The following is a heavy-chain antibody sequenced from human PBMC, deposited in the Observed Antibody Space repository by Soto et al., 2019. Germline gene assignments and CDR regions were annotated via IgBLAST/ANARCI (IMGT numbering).Heavy chain of an antibody. CDR1: GYNFMRYG. CDR3: ARWISGGYSDWFDP. J-gene: IGHJ5*02. CDR2: INVDNGET. V-gene: IGHV1-18*04. D-gene: IGHD1-26*01. Sequence: VQLVQSGAEVKQPGASVKVSCKASGYNFMRYGFTWVRQAPGQGLEWMGWINVDNGETKYPQKIQGRVTMTTDTSTSTVYMELRSLTSDDTAVYYCARWISGGYSDWFDPWGHGTLVTVSS.